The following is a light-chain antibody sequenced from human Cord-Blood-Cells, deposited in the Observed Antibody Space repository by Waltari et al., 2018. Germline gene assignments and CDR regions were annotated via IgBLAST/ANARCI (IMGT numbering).Light chain of an antibody. J-gene: IGLJ2*01. CDR2: YKSDSDK. CDR1: SGLNVGHYR. V-gene: IGLV5-45*01. CDR3: MIWHSSAVV. Sequence: QAVLTQPASLSASPGASASLTCTLRSGLNVGHYRIYCYQQKPGSPPQYLLRYKSDSDKQQGSGVPSRFSGSKDASANAGILLISGLQSEDEADYYCMIWHSSAVVFGGGTKLTV.